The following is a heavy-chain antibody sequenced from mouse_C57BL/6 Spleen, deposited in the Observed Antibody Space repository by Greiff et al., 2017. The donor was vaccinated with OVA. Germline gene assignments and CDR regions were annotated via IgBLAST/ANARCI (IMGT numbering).Heavy chain of an antibody. V-gene: IGHV1-52*01. D-gene: IGHD4-1*01. Sequence: VQLQQPGAELVRPGSSVKLSCKASGYTFTSYWMHWVKQRPIQGLEWIGNIDPSDSETHYNQKFKDKATLTVDKSSSTAYMQLSSLTSEDSAVYYCARRGNLGGFDYWGQGTTLTVSS. J-gene: IGHJ2*01. CDR2: IDPSDSET. CDR3: ARRGNLGGFDY. CDR1: GYTFTSYW.